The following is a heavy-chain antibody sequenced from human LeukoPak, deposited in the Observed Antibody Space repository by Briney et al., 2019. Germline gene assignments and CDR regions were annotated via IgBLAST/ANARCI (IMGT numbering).Heavy chain of an antibody. V-gene: IGHV1-69*05. CDR3: ARVDIGYCSSTSCYVDSRYALDI. D-gene: IGHD2-2*01. CDR2: IIPIFGTA. J-gene: IGHJ3*02. CDR1: GGTFSSYA. Sequence: SVKVSCKASGGTFSSYAISWVRQAPGQGLEWMGRIIPIFGTANYAQKFQGRVTITTDESTSTAYMELSSLRSEDTAVYYCARVDIGYCSSTSCYVDSRYALDIWGQGTMVTVSS.